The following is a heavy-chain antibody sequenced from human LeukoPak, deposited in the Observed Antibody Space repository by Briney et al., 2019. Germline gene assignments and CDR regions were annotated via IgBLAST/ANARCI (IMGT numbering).Heavy chain of an antibody. CDR1: GDSFSAYY. CDR3: ASNDLVVYAGLY. CDR2: IYSSGNT. J-gene: IGHJ4*02. Sequence: SETLSLTCTVSGDSFSAYYWSWIRQPPGRGLEWIGYIYSSGNTNYNPSLKSRGTISVGTSKKQHSLKLTSVTAADTAMYYCASNDLVVYAGLYWGQGTLVTVSS. V-gene: IGHV4-4*09. D-gene: IGHD2-8*01.